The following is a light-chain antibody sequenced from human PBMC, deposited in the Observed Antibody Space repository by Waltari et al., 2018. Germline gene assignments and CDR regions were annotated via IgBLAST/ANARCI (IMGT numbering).Light chain of an antibody. CDR3: QQYNNWPFT. V-gene: IGKV3-15*01. CDR1: PSVSSN. Sequence: EIVMTQSPATLSVSPGERATLSCRASPSVSSNLAWYQEKPGQAPRRLLYGASTRATGIPARFSGSGSGTEFTLTISSMQSEDFAVYYCQQYNNWPFTFGPGTKVDIK. CDR2: GAS. J-gene: IGKJ3*01.